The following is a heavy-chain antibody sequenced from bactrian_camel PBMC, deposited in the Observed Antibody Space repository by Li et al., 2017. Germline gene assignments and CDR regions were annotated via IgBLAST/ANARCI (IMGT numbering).Heavy chain of an antibody. Sequence: EVQLVESGGDLVQPGGSLRLSCAASGFVYSTAIMTWVRQAPGKGHEWVSVIDDGARTTLYAESVKDRFTISRDDAKHTLYLHMNSLKSEDTAMYYCGTQGAFGKGTQVTVS. CDR1: GFVYSTAI. CDR2: IDDGARTT. V-gene: IGHV3S31*01. J-gene: IGHJ7*01. D-gene: IGHD7*01.